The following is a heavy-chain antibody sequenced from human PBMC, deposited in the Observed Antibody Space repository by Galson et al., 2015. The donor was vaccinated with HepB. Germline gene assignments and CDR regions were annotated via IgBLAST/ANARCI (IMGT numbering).Heavy chain of an antibody. CDR3: ARDYLPEQQLVSQGGVHTDY. CDR2: ISAYNGNT. D-gene: IGHD6-13*01. Sequence: SVKVSCKASGYTFTSYGISWVRQAPGQGLEWMGWISAYNGNTNYAQKLQGRVTMTTDTSTSTAYMELRSLRSDDTAVYYCARDYLPEQQLVSQGGVHTDYWGQGTLVTVSS. CDR1: GYTFTSYG. V-gene: IGHV1-18*04. J-gene: IGHJ4*02.